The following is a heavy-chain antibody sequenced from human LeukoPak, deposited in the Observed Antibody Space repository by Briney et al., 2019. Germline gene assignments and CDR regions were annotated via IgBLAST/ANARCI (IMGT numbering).Heavy chain of an antibody. CDR1: GGSISSSSYY. D-gene: IGHD4-17*01. Sequence: PSETLSLTCTVSGGSISSSSYYWGWIRQPPGKGLEWIGSIYYSGSTYYNPSLKSRVTISVDTSKNQFSLKLSSVTAADTAVYYCARAFTVTTIDYWGQGTLVTVSS. CDR3: ARAFTVTTIDY. CDR2: IYYSGST. J-gene: IGHJ4*02. V-gene: IGHV4-39*07.